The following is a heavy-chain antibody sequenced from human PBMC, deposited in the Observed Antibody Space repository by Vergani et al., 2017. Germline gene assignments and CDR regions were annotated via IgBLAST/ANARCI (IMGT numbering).Heavy chain of an antibody. D-gene: IGHD3-9*01. CDR2: IKQDGSEK. J-gene: IGHJ6*02. V-gene: IGHV3-7*01. CDR3: TRELGDYDILTGYSYYYGMDV. Sequence: EVQLVESGGGLVQPGGSLRLSCAASGFTFSSYWMSWVRQAPGKGLEWVANIKQDGSEKYYVDSVKGRFTISRDNAKNSLYLQMNSLRAEDPAVYYCTRELGDYDILTGYSYYYGMDVWGQGTTVTVSS. CDR1: GFTFSSYW.